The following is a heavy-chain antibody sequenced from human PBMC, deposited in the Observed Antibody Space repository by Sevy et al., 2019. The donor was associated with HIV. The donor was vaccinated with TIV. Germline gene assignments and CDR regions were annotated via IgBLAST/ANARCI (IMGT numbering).Heavy chain of an antibody. CDR3: ARDLVFTMIVVEGYYYYGMDV. J-gene: IGHJ6*02. V-gene: IGHV1-2*02. CDR1: GYTFTGYY. Sequence: ASVKVSCKASGYTFTGYYMHWVRQAPGQGIEWMGWINPNSGGTNYAQKFQGRVTMTRDTSISTAYMELSRLRSDDTAVYYCARDLVFTMIVVEGYYYYGMDVWGQGTAVTVSS. CDR2: INPNSGGT. D-gene: IGHD3-22*01.